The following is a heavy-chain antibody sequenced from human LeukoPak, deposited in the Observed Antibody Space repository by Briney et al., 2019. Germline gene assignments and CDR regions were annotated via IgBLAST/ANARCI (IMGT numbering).Heavy chain of an antibody. CDR3: ARVDDSRGSYLSY. J-gene: IGHJ4*02. V-gene: IGHV4-34*01. CDR1: GGSFCDYY. CDR2: INRSNPT. D-gene: IGHD3-22*01. Sequence: SETLSLTSAVYGGSFCDYYWTWIRHPPGKGLESVWEINRSNPTNYTASAKSRVTLSADTSKSQFTLKVNSVTSADTAVYYCARVDDSRGSYLSYWGQGTLVTVSS.